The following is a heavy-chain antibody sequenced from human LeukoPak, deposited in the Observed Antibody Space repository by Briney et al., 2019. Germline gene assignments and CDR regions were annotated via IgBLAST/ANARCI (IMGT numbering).Heavy chain of an antibody. Sequence: GGSLRLSCAASGFTFSSYAMSWVRQAPGKGLEWVSAISGSGGSTYYADSVKGRFTISRDNAKNSLYLQMNSLRAEDTALYYCAKDALGDSSSWYDYWGQGTLVTVSS. CDR2: ISGSGGST. CDR1: GFTFSSYA. V-gene: IGHV3-23*01. D-gene: IGHD6-13*01. J-gene: IGHJ4*02. CDR3: AKDALGDSSSWYDY.